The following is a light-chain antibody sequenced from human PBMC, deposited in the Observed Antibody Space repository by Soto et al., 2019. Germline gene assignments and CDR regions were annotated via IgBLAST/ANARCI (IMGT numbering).Light chain of an antibody. V-gene: IGKV3-20*01. CDR3: QQYGSSPGT. J-gene: IGKJ1*01. CDR2: GAS. Sequence: EMVLTQSPGTLSLSPGERATLSCRASQSVSSSYLAWYQQKPGQAPRILLYGASSRATGLPDRFSGSGSGPDFTLTLSRLEPEDFAVYYCQQYGSSPGTFGQGTKVEIK. CDR1: QSVSSSY.